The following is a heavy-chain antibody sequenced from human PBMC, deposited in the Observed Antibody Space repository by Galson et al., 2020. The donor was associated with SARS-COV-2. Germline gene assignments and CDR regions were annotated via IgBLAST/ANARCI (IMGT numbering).Heavy chain of an antibody. CDR3: APSTTIFGVVADLDY. Sequence: WVAVISYDGSIKYYADSVKGRFTISRDNSKNTLYLQMNSLRAEDTAVYYCAPSTTIFGVVADLDYWGQGTLVTVSS. CDR2: ISYDGSIK. J-gene: IGHJ4*02. D-gene: IGHD3-3*01. V-gene: IGHV3-30*03.